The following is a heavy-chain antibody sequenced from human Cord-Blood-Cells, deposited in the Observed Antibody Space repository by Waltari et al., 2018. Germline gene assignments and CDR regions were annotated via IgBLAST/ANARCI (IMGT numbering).Heavy chain of an antibody. V-gene: IGHV1-8*01. D-gene: IGHD3-10*01. CDR3: ARVNIGSGSYINY. CDR2: MNPNSGNT. Sequence: QVQLVQSGAEVKKPGAPVNVSCKASGCTFTRYEITRVRQATGKGLEWMGWMNPNSGNTGYAQKFQGRVTMTRNTSISTAYMELSCLRSEDTAVYYCARVNIGSGSYINYWGQGTLVTVSS. CDR1: GCTFTRYE. J-gene: IGHJ4*02.